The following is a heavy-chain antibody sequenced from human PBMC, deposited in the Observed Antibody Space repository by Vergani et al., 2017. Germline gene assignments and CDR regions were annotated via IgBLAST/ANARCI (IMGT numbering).Heavy chain of an antibody. J-gene: IGHJ5*02. CDR3: AREVLGYCSGGSCYSNWFDP. Sequence: QVQLVQSGAEVKKPGSSVKVSCKASGGTFSSYAISWVRQAPGQGLEWMERIIPILGIANYAQTFQGRVTITADKSTSTAYMELSSLRSEDTAVYYCAREVLGYCSGGSCYSNWFDPWGQGTLVTVSS. D-gene: IGHD2-15*01. V-gene: IGHV1-69*04. CDR1: GGTFSSYA. CDR2: IIPILGIA.